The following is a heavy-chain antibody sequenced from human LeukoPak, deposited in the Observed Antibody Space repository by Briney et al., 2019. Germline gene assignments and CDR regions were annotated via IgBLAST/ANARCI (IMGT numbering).Heavy chain of an antibody. V-gene: IGHV5-51*01. Sequence: GESLKISCKGSGKTFTNYWSGWVRQFPGKGLEWMGIIYPGDSEARYSPSCHGQVTISADKSISTAYMQSSSLKASDTAMYYCARRRDLYSGSYYPFDYRGQGTLVTVSS. CDR3: ARRRDLYSGSYYPFDY. J-gene: IGHJ4*02. CDR2: IYPGDSEA. CDR1: GKTFTNYW. D-gene: IGHD1-26*01.